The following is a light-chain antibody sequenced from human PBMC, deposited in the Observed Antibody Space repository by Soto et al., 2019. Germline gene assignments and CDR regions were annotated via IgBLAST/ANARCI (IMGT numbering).Light chain of an antibody. Sequence: QSVLTQPPSASGTPGQRVTISCSGSSSNIGSNSANWYQQLPGTAPKLLTHSTNKRPSGVPDRFSASKSGTSASLAISGLQSEDEADYYCAAWDDRLSGHVFGTGTKVTVL. J-gene: IGLJ1*01. CDR3: AAWDDRLSGHV. CDR2: STN. V-gene: IGLV1-44*01. CDR1: SSNIGSNS.